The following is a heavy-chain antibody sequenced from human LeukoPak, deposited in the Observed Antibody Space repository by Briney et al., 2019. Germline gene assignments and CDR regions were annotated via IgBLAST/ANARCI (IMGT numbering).Heavy chain of an antibody. Sequence: ASVKVSCKASGYTFTSYDINWVRQATGQGLEWMGWMNPNSGNTGYAQKFQGRVTITRNTSISTAYMELSSLRSEDTAVYYCARMYYDILTGYRYYYYYMDVWGEGTTVTVSS. CDR1: GYTFTSYD. CDR3: ARMYYDILTGYRYYYYYMDV. J-gene: IGHJ6*03. CDR2: MNPNSGNT. V-gene: IGHV1-8*03. D-gene: IGHD3-9*01.